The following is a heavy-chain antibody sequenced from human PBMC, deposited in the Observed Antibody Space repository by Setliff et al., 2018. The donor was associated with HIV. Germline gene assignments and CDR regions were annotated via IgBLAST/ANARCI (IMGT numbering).Heavy chain of an antibody. V-gene: IGHV4-38-2*01. CDR3: GRHRVAARPSYFDL. D-gene: IGHD6-6*01. Sequence: KPSETLSLTCAVSGYSISTAYYWGWIRQPPGKGLEWIGSTYFRGGTYNNPSLENRFSISIDTSENQISLKLYSVTAADTAIYYCGRHRVAARPSYFDLWGQGTQVTVSS. CDR2: TYFRGGT. J-gene: IGHJ4*02. CDR1: GYSISTAYY.